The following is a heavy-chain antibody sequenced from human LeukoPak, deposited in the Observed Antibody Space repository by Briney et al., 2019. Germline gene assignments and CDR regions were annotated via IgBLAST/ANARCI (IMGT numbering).Heavy chain of an antibody. Sequence: ASVKVSCKASGYTFTGYYMHWVRQAPGQGLEWMGWINPNSGGTNYAQKFQGRVTMTRDTSISTAYMELSRLRSDDTAVYYCARPGPLRLGELSLFYWGQGTLVTVSS. CDR1: GYTFTGYY. J-gene: IGHJ4*02. V-gene: IGHV1-2*02. CDR2: INPNSGGT. D-gene: IGHD3-16*02. CDR3: ARPGPLRLGELSLFY.